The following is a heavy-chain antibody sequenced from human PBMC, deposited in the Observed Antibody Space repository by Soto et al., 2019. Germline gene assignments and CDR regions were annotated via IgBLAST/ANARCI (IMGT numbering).Heavy chain of an antibody. CDR3: ARDYYRFNSGYGFSMDV. D-gene: IGHD5-12*01. Sequence: GGSHRHSCAASGLNFISYAMHWVRQATGKGLEWVAVISYDGSNKYYADSVKGRFTISRDNSKNTLYLQMNSLRAEDTAVYYCARDYYRFNSGYGFSMDVWGQGTTVTVSS. CDR2: ISYDGSNK. V-gene: IGHV3-30-3*01. J-gene: IGHJ6*02. CDR1: GLNFISYA.